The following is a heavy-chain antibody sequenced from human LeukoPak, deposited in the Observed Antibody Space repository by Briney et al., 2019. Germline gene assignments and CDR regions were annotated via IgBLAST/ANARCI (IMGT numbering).Heavy chain of an antibody. CDR3: ARDTPYYYDSSGYRSRFDY. CDR1: GYTFTSYG. V-gene: IGHV1-18*01. J-gene: IGHJ4*02. CDR2: ISAYNGNT. Sequence: ASVKVSCKASGYTFTSYGISWVRQAPGQGLEWMGWISAYNGNTNYAQKLQGRVTMATDTSTSTAYMELRSLRSDDTAVYYCARDTPYYYDSSGYRSRFDYWGQGTLVTVSS. D-gene: IGHD3-22*01.